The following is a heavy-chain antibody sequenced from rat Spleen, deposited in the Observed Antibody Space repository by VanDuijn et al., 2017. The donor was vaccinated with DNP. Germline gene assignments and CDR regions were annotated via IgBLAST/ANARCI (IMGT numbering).Heavy chain of an antibody. CDR1: GFTFSDYN. J-gene: IGHJ4*01. D-gene: IGHD1-5*01. V-gene: IGHV5-22*01. Sequence: EVQLVESGGGLVQPGRSLKLSCVASGFTFSDYNMVWVRQAPKKGLEWVASISYEGSSTYYGDSVKGRFTISRDNAKSTLYLQINSLRSEDTATYYCARHGEVHLRYAMDAWGQGTSVTVSS. CDR3: ARHGEVHLRYAMDA. CDR2: ISYEGSST.